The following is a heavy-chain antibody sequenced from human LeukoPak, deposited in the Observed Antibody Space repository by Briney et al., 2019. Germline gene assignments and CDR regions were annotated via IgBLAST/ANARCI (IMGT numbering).Heavy chain of an antibody. CDR2: INHSGST. CDR1: GGSFSGYY. V-gene: IGHV4-34*01. Sequence: SETLSLTCAVYGGSFSGYYWSWIRQPPGKGLEWIGEINHSGSTNYNPSLKSRVTISVDTSKNQFSLKLSSVTAADTAVYYCARGFTAAGTLYYYYYYMDVWGNGTTVTVSS. J-gene: IGHJ6*03. D-gene: IGHD6-13*01. CDR3: ARGFTAAGTLYYYYYYMDV.